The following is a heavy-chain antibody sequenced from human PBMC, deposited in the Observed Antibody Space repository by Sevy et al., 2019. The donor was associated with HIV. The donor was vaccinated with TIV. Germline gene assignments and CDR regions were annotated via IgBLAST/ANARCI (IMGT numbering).Heavy chain of an antibody. D-gene: IGHD2-8*01. Sequence: GGSLRLSCAASGFTFSSYNMNWVRQAPGKGLEWVSYISSSSSTIYYADSVKSRFTISRDNAKNSLYLQMNSLRAEDTAVYYCARDGNGLFDYWGQGTLVTVSS. CDR1: GFTFSSYN. CDR3: ARDGNGLFDY. V-gene: IGHV3-48*01. CDR2: ISSSSSTI. J-gene: IGHJ4*02.